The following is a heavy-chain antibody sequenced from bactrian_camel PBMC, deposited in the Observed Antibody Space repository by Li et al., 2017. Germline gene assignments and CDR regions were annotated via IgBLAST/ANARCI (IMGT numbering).Heavy chain of an antibody. CDR3: IRLGGSWSDFTY. Sequence: DVQLVESGGGSVQAGETLRLSCTASGFTFATAEMGWYRQAPGKALEWVSTISKGGHNIYYTESVRGRFTISRDNAKNTLYLQLNSLKTEDTAMYYCIRLGGSWSDFTYWGQGTQVTVS. V-gene: IGHV3S40*01. CDR2: ISKGGHNI. J-gene: IGHJ6*01. CDR1: GFTFATAE. D-gene: IGHD6*01.